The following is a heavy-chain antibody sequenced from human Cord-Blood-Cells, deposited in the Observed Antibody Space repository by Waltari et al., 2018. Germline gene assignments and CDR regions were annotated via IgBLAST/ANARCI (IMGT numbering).Heavy chain of an antibody. CDR2: IYHSGST. D-gene: IGHD6-13*01. J-gene: IGHJ5*02. V-gene: IGHV4-30-2*01. CDR1: GGSISSGGYS. Sequence: QLQLQESGSGLVKPSQTLSLTCAVSGGSISSGGYSWSWIRQPPGKGLEWIGYIYHSGSTYYNPSLKSRVTISVDRSKNQFSLKLSSVTAADTAVYYCAQYYSSSWNWFDPWGQGTLVTVSS. CDR3: AQYYSSSWNWFDP.